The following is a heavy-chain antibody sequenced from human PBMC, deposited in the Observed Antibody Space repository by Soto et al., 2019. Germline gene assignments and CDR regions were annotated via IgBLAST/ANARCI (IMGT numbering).Heavy chain of an antibody. CDR1: GYSFAGYW. J-gene: IGHJ6*02. Sequence: GESLKISCKGSGYSFAGYWISWVRQMPGKGLEWMGRIDPSDSYTNYSPSFQGRVTISADKSISTAYLQWSSLKASDTAMYYCARHGQLKELGVWGQGTTVTVSS. D-gene: IGHD5-18*01. CDR3: ARHGQLKELGV. V-gene: IGHV5-10-1*01. CDR2: IDPSDSYT.